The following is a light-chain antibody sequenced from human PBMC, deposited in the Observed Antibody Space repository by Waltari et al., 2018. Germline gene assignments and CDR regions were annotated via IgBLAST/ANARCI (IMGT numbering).Light chain of an antibody. V-gene: IGKV3-15*01. CDR3: YQYNVWPRT. CDR2: GAS. CDR1: QSAGGN. J-gene: IGKJ1*01. Sequence: EIVLTQSPATLSLSPGESATLSCRASQSAGGNVAWYQQKPGQAPRLLLYGASARTSGIPARFSGSGSGTDFTLTISILQSDDFAVYYCYQYNVWPRTFVQGTKVEIK.